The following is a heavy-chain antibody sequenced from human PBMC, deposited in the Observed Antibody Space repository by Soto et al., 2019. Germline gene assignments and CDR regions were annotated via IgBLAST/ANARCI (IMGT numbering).Heavy chain of an antibody. CDR1: GFTFGDYA. V-gene: IGHV3-49*03. J-gene: IGHJ3*02. CDR3: TRFSLPHPYYDFWSGYRAPYDAFDI. CDR2: IRSKAYGGTT. Sequence: GGSLRLSCTASGFTFGDYAMSWFRQAPGKGLEWVGFIRSKAYGGTTEYDASVKGRFTISRDDSKSIAYLQMNSLKTEDTVVYYCTRFSLPHPYYDFWSGYRAPYDAFDIWGQGTMVTVSS. D-gene: IGHD3-3*01.